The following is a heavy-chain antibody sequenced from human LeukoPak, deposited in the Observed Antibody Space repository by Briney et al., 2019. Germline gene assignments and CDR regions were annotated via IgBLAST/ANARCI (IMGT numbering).Heavy chain of an antibody. V-gene: IGHV1-46*01. Sequence: ASVKVSCKASGYTFTRYYMHWVRQAPGQGLEWMGIINPSGGSTSYAQKFQGRVTMTRDTSTSTVYMELSSLRSEDTAVYYCARDHPYDSSSGDAFDIWGQGTMVTVSS. CDR1: GYTFTRYY. CDR2: INPSGGST. CDR3: ARDHPYDSSSGDAFDI. D-gene: IGHD3-22*01. J-gene: IGHJ3*02.